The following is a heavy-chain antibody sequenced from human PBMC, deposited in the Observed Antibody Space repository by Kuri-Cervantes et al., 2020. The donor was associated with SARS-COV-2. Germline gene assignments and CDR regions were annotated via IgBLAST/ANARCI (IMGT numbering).Heavy chain of an antibody. CDR2: IWYDGSKK. D-gene: IGHD3-22*01. CDR1: GSTFSNYG. V-gene: IGHV3-33*01. J-gene: IGHJ4*02. CDR3: AREEYYYDTNGYFLRPRGYFDY. Sequence: GESLKTSCAASGSTFSNYGMQWVRQAPGKGQERVALIWYDGSKKYYAESVKGRFTISRDDPKNTLYLQMKSLRAEDTAVYYCAREEYYYDTNGYFLRPRGYFDYWGQGTLVTVSS.